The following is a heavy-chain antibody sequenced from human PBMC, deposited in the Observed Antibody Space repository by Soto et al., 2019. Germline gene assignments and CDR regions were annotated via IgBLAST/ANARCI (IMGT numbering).Heavy chain of an antibody. CDR3: VRDDRWAFDI. CDR1: GFSFRSYA. J-gene: IGHJ3*02. V-gene: IGHV3-48*01. D-gene: IGHD3-22*01. Sequence: EEQLVESGGGPVQPGGSLRVSCAASGFSFRSYAMNWVRQAPGKGLEWVSYISVGSGSIFYADSVKGRFTISRDDAKNSLYLQMNTLRGEDTAVYYCVRDDRWAFDIWGQGTMVTVSS. CDR2: ISVGSGSI.